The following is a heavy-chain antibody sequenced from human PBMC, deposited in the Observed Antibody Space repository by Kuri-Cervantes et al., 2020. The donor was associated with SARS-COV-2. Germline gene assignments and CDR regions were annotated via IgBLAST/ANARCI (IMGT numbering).Heavy chain of an antibody. D-gene: IGHD6-6*01. CDR1: VYSISSGYY. CDR2: IYHSGRT. V-gene: IGHV4-38-2*01. J-gene: IGHJ3*02. Sequence: SETLSLTCAVSVYSISSGYYWGWIRQPPGKGLEWIAIIYHSGRTYYNPSLKSRVTISLDTSKNQFSLKLSSVTAADTAVYYCARRGAGSSSAAFDIWGLGTMVTVSS. CDR3: ARRGAGSSSAAFDI.